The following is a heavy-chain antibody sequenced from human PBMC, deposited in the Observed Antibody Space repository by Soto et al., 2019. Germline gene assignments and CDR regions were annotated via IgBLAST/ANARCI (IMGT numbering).Heavy chain of an antibody. CDR3: ATLPHEQPLVDGGFGY. J-gene: IGHJ4*02. Sequence: SQTLPLIGTVSGGSISSSSYDWGWIREHGEKGLEWIGSIYYSGSTYYNPSLKSRVTISVDTSKNQFSLKLSSVTAADTAVYYFATLPHEQPLVDGGFGYWAQGTLVTVSS. D-gene: IGHD6-25*01. CDR2: IYYSGST. V-gene: IGHV4-39*01. CDR1: GGSISSSSYD.